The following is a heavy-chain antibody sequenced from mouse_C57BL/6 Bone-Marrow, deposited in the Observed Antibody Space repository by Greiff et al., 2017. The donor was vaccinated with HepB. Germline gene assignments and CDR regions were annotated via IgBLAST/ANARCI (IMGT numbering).Heavy chain of an antibody. Sequence: EVHLVESGGGLVKPGGSLKLSCAASGFTFSSYAMSWVRQTPEKRLEWVATISDGGSYTYYPDNVKGRFTISRDNAKNNLYLQMSHLKSEDTAMYYCAREGNYGSSPFDYWGQGTTLTVSS. J-gene: IGHJ2*01. CDR1: GFTFSSYA. CDR2: ISDGGSYT. V-gene: IGHV5-4*01. CDR3: AREGNYGSSPFDY. D-gene: IGHD1-1*01.